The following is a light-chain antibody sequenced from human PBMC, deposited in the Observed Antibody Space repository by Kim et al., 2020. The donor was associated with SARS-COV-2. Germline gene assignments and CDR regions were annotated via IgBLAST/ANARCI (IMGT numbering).Light chain of an antibody. CDR2: AAS. J-gene: IGKJ4*01. V-gene: IGKV1-39*01. CDR3: QQSYTTPLT. CDR1: QSISSY. Sequence: DIQMTQSPSSLSASVGERVTITCQASQSISSYLNWYQQKPGKAPKLLIHAASTLQSGVPSRFSGSGSGTDFTLTISSLQPEDFATYYCQQSYTTPLTFGGGTKVDIK.